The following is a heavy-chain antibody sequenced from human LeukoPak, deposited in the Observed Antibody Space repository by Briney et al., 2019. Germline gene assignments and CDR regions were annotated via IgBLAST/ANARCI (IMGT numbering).Heavy chain of an antibody. CDR2: INTDGSIT. CDR1: GFTFSSYA. J-gene: IGHJ5*02. D-gene: IGHD3-9*01. Sequence: GGSLRLSCAASGFTFSSYAMTWVRQAPGKGLVWVSRINTDGSITTYADSVKGRFTISRDNAKNTLYLQMNSLRDEDTAVYYCASLGTLVPWGQGTLVTVSS. V-gene: IGHV3-74*03. CDR3: ASLGTLVP.